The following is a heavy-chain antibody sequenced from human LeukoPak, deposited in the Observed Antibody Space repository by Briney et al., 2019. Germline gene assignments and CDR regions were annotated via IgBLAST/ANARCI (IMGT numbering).Heavy chain of an antibody. J-gene: IGHJ3*02. CDR2: INPNSGGT. D-gene: IGHD3-22*01. CDR3: ARTMIVPLLGDAFDI. CDR1: GYTFTGYY. V-gene: IGHV1-2*06. Sequence: VASVKVSCKASGYTFTGYYMHWVRQAPGQGLEWMGRINPNSGGTNYAQKFQGRVTMTRDTSISTAYMELSRLRSDDTAVYYCARTMIVPLLGDAFDIWGQGTMVTVSS.